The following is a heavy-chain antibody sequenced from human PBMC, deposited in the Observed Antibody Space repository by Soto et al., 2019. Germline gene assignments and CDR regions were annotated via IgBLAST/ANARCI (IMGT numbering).Heavy chain of an antibody. CDR3: ARESEDHTSNFDY. CDR1: GLTLSNYW. J-gene: IGHJ4*02. Sequence: EVGLVQSGGGLIQPGGSLRLSCAASGLTLSNYWMHWVRQAPGKGLVWVSRVNGDGSITNYADSVRGRFTVIRDNAKNTLYLQMNSLRAEDTAVYYCARESEDHTSNFDYWGQGTLVTVSS. CDR2: VNGDGSIT. V-gene: IGHV3-74*01.